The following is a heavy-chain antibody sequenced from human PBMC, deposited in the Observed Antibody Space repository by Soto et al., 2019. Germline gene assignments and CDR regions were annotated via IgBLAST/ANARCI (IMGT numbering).Heavy chain of an antibody. CDR3: ARWGLFSGGSCYGLLGY. V-gene: IGHV1-18*01. J-gene: IGHJ4*02. CDR2: TSAYNGNT. D-gene: IGHD2-15*01. Sequence: GASVKVSCKASGYTFTSYGISWVRQAPGQGLEWMGWTSAYNGNTNYAQKLQGRVTMTTDTSTSTAYMELRSLRSDDTAVYYCARWGLFSGGSCYGLLGYWGQGTLVTVSS. CDR1: GYTFTSYG.